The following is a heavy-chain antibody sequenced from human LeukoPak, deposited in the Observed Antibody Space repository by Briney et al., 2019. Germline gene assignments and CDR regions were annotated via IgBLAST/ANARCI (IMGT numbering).Heavy chain of an antibody. CDR1: TSTGLVW. CDR2: IKSDGTAS. Sequence: GGSLRLSCTASTSTGLVWMDWVRKAPGKGLVWVSRIKSDGTASNYADSVKGRFTISTDNAKNTLYLHMNSLRTEETAVYYCAKGPAMVRGTFDPWGQGTLVTVSS. J-gene: IGHJ5*02. V-gene: IGHV3-74*01. D-gene: IGHD3-10*01. CDR3: AKGPAMVRGTFDP.